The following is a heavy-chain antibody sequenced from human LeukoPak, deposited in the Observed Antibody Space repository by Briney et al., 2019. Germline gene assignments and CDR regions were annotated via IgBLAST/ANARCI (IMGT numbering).Heavy chain of an antibody. Sequence: GGSLRLSCAASGFTLSSYAMRWVREAPGRGREWVSAISGRGGSTYYAASVKGRFTISRDNSKNTLYLQMNSLRAEDTAVYYCAKVGVTMVRGVIIKGHFDYWGQGTLVTVSS. D-gene: IGHD3-10*01. CDR1: GFTLSSYA. CDR2: ISGRGGST. V-gene: IGHV3-23*01. J-gene: IGHJ4*02. CDR3: AKVGVTMVRGVIIKGHFDY.